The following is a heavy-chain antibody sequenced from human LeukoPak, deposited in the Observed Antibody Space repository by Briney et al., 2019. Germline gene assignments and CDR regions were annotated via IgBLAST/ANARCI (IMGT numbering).Heavy chain of an antibody. CDR3: ARSLVYCSGGSCYLDYFDY. V-gene: IGHV1-3*03. Sequence: ASVKVSCKASGGTFSSYAISWVRQAPGQGLEWMGWINAGNGNTKYSQEFQGRVTITRDTSASTAYMELSSLRSEDMAVYYCARSLVYCSGGSCYLDYFDYWGQGTLVTVSS. J-gene: IGHJ4*02. CDR2: INAGNGNT. CDR1: GGTFSSYA. D-gene: IGHD2-15*01.